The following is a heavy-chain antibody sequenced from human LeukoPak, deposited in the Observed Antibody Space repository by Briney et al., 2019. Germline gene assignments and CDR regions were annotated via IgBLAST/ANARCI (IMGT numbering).Heavy chain of an antibody. CDR1: GFTFSSYS. J-gene: IGHJ3*02. Sequence: GGSLRLSCAASGFTFSSYSMNWVRQAPGKGLEWVSYISSSSSTIYYADSVKGRFTISRDNAKNSLYLQMNSLIAEDTAVYYCARDRAYYYDSSGYYLDAFDIWGQGTMVTVSS. V-gene: IGHV3-48*04. CDR2: ISSSSSTI. CDR3: ARDRAYYYDSSGYYLDAFDI. D-gene: IGHD3-22*01.